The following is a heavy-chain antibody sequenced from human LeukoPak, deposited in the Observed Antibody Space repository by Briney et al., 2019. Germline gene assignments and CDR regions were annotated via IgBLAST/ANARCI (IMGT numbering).Heavy chain of an antibody. CDR1: GFTFSGYW. V-gene: IGHV3-7*01. CDR2: IKPDGSEK. J-gene: IGHJ6*03. Sequence: GGSLRLSCAASGFTFSGYWMSWVRQAPGKGLEWVATIKPDGSEKYYVDSVKGRFTISRDNAKNSLYLQMNSLRAEDTAVFYCAKIRTGSYPYYSCYMDVWGKGTTVTISS. CDR3: AKIRTGSYPYYSCYMDV. D-gene: IGHD1-26*01.